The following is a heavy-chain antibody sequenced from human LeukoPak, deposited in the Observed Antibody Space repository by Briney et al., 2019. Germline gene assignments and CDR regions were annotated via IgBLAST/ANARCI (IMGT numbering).Heavy chain of an antibody. CDR1: GITFSDYY. CDR2: ISSGRTYT. CDR3: AREGELPGDYYGMDV. J-gene: IGHJ6*02. Sequence: GGSLRLSCAASGITFSDYYMSWIRQAPGKGLEWVSYISSGRTYTNYADSVKGRFTISRDNAKDSLYLQMNSLRAEDPAVYYCAREGELPGDYYGMDVWGQGTTVTVSS. V-gene: IGHV3-11*05. D-gene: IGHD1-26*01.